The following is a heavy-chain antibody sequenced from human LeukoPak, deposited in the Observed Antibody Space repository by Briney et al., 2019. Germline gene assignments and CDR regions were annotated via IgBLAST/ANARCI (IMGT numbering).Heavy chain of an antibody. V-gene: IGHV4-59*08. Sequence: SETLSLTCTVSGGSISSYYWSWIRQPPGKGLEWIGYIYYSGSTNHNPSLKSRVTISVDTTKNQFSLKLSSVTAADTAVYYCARAGPFGNWFDPWGQGTLVTVSS. CDR3: ARAGPFGNWFDP. CDR2: IYYSGST. CDR1: GGSISSYY. J-gene: IGHJ5*02. D-gene: IGHD3-10*01.